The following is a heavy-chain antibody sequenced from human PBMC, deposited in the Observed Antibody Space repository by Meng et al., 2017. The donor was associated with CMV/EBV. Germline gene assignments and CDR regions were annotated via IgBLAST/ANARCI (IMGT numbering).Heavy chain of an antibody. V-gene: IGHV4-59*01. CDR2: IYYSGST. Sequence: GSLRLSCTVSGGSISSYYWSWIQQPPGKGLEWIGYIYYSGSTNYNPSLKSRVTISVDTSKNQFSLKLSSVTAADTAVYYCARDQTYYDFWSGYHEYNWFDPWGQGILVTVSS. CDR3: ARDQTYYDFWSGYHEYNWFDP. D-gene: IGHD3-3*01. CDR1: GGSISSYY. J-gene: IGHJ5*02.